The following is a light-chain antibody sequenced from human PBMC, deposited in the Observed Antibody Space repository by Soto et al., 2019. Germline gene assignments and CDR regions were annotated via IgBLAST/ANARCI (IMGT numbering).Light chain of an antibody. CDR1: QSLNND. J-gene: IGKJ5*01. Sequence: DIQMTQSPSTLSASVGDRVTITCRASQSLNNDLAWYQQKPGKAPNLLIYDASTLERGVPSRFSGTGSGTEFTLAINSLQPDDFATYYCQQYHRSSITFGQGTRLDIK. V-gene: IGKV1-5*01. CDR2: DAS. CDR3: QQYHRSSIT.